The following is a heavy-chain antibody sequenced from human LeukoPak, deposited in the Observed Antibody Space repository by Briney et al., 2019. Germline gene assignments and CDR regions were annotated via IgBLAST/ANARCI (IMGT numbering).Heavy chain of an antibody. J-gene: IGHJ1*01. CDR1: GFTFSSYA. CDR2: ISGSGGST. CDR3: AADADSGSYYGEYFQH. Sequence: PGGSLRLSCAASGFTFSSYAMSWVRQAPGKGLEWVSAISGSGGSTYYADSVKGRFTISRDNSKNTLYLQMNSLRSEDTAVYYCAADADSGSYYGEYFQHWGQGTLVTVSS. D-gene: IGHD1-26*01. V-gene: IGHV3-23*01.